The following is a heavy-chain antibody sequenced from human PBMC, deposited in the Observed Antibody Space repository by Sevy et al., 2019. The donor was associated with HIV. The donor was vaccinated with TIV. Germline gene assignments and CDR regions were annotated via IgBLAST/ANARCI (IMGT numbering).Heavy chain of an antibody. V-gene: IGHV3-9*01. D-gene: IGHD2-21*01. J-gene: IGHJ4*02. CDR2: ISWNSGTI. CDR3: VKDIYDRVVVVSALDY. CDR1: GFTFDDYA. Sequence: GGSLRLSCAASGFTFDDYAMHWVRQTPGKGLEWVSGISWNSGTIAYADSVKGRFTISRDNAKNSLYLQMNSLRAEDTALYYCVKDIYDRVVVVSALDYWGQGTLVTVSS.